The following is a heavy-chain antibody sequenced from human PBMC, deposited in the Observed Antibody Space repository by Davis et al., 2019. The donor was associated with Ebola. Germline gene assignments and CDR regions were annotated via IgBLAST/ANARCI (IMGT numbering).Heavy chain of an antibody. CDR3: ARVGIVVVPARVWFDP. J-gene: IGHJ5*02. D-gene: IGHD2-2*03. CDR1: GYTFTGYY. CDR2: INPNSGGT. V-gene: IGHV1-2*02. Sequence: ASVKVSCKASGYTFTGYYMHWVRQAPGQGLEWMGWINPNSGGTNYAQKFQGRVTMTRDTSISTAYMELSRLRSDDTAVYYCARVGIVVVPARVWFDPWGQGTLVTVSS.